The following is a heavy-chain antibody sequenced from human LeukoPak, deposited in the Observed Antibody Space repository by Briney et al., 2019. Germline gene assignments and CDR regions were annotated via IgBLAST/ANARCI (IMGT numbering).Heavy chain of an antibody. V-gene: IGHV1-69*05. J-gene: IGHJ6*03. D-gene: IGHD6-13*01. CDR1: GGTFNSYA. Sequence: SVKVSCKGSGGTFNSYAIRWVRQAPGQGLEWMGGFIPIFGTANYAQKFQGRVTNTTDESTSTAYMELSSLRSEDTAVYYCARGGYSSSWSRSHYNYYYMDVWGKGTTVTVSS. CDR3: ARGGYSSSWSRSHYNYYYMDV. CDR2: FIPIFGTA.